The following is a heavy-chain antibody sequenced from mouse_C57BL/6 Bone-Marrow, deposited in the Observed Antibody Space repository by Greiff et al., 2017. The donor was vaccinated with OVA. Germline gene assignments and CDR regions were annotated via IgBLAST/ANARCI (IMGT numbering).Heavy chain of an antibody. Sequence: VQLQQSGAELARPGASVKLSCKASGYTFTSYGISWVKQRTGQGLEWIGEIYPRSGNTYYNEKFKGKDTLTADKSSSTAYMELRSLTSEDSAVYFCARWYDGAYYYAMDYGGQGTSVTVSS. CDR3: ARWYDGAYYYAMDY. V-gene: IGHV1-81*01. J-gene: IGHJ4*01. CDR2: IYPRSGNT. D-gene: IGHD2-3*01. CDR1: GYTFTSYG.